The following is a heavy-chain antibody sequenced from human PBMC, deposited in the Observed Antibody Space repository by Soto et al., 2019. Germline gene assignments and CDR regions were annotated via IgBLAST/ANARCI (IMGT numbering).Heavy chain of an antibody. Sequence: QVQLQESGPGLVRPSETLSLTCTVSGGSVSSGSYYWSWIRQPPGKGLEWIGYIHHSGSTNNNPSLKSRVTISLDTSKNQFSLKVSSVTAADTAVYYCASCTSTTRYGLDVWGQGTTVTVSS. J-gene: IGHJ6*02. CDR1: GGSVSSGSYY. D-gene: IGHD1-26*01. CDR3: ASCTSTTRYGLDV. CDR2: IHHSGST. V-gene: IGHV4-61*01.